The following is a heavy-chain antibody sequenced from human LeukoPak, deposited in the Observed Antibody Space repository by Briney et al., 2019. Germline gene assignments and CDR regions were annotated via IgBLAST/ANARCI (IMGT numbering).Heavy chain of an antibody. CDR1: GGSISSYY. Sequence: SETLSLTRTVSGGSISSYYWSWIRQPPGKELQWIGYIDNSGSPNYNPSLKSRVTMSVDTSKKQFFLKLSSMSAADTAVYYCARQGSRDGYPYFFDYWGQGTLVTVSS. CDR2: IDNSGSP. D-gene: IGHD5-12*01. J-gene: IGHJ4*02. V-gene: IGHV4-59*08. CDR3: ARQGSRDGYPYFFDY.